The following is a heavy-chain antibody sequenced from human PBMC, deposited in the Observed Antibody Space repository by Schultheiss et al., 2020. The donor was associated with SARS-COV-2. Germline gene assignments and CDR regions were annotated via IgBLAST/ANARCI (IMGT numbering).Heavy chain of an antibody. CDR1: GGSFSGYY. D-gene: IGHD3-3*01. V-gene: IGHV4-34*01. J-gene: IGHJ6*02. Sequence: SETLSLTCAVYGGSFSGYYWSWIRQPPGKGLEWIKEINHSGSTNYNPSLKSRVTISVDTSKNQFSLKLSSVTAADTAVYYCARGVGYDDFWSGNYYYYGMDVWGQGTTVTVSS. CDR2: INHSGST. CDR3: ARGVGYDDFWSGNYYYYGMDV.